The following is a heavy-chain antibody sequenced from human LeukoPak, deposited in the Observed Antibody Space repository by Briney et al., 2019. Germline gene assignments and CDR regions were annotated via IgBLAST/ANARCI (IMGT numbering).Heavy chain of an antibody. CDR2: SDT. Sequence: SDTTYSPSFQGQVTISADKSISTAYLQWSSLKASDTAMYYCARQDCSSTSCYTTKANWFDPWGQGTLVTVSS. D-gene: IGHD2-2*02. J-gene: IGHJ5*02. V-gene: IGHV5-51*01. CDR3: ARQDCSSTSCYTTKANWFDP.